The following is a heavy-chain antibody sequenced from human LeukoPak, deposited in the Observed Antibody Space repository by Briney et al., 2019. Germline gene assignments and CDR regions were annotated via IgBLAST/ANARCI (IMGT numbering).Heavy chain of an antibody. CDR2: INHSGST. Sequence: PSETLSLTCAVYGGSFSGYYWSWIRQPPGKGLEWIGEINHSGSTNYNPSLKSRVTISVDTSKNQFSLKLSSVTAADTAVYYCARATYYYDAWGQGTLVTVSS. J-gene: IGHJ4*02. CDR1: GGSFSGYY. D-gene: IGHD3-22*01. V-gene: IGHV4-34*01. CDR3: ARATYYYDA.